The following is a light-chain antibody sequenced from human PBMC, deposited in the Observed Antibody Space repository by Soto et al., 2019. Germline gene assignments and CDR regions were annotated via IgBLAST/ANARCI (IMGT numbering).Light chain of an antibody. V-gene: IGKV4-1*01. CDR1: QSILKSSIKKNS. CDR3: HQYNSWPRGT. Sequence: DIVMTQSPDSLAVSLGERATIKCRSSQSILKSSIKKNSLAWYQQKPGQPPRLLIYWASTRDSGVPDRFSGSGSGTDFTLTISSLQSEDSAVYYCHQYNSWPRGTFGPGTKVEIK. J-gene: IGKJ3*01. CDR2: WAS.